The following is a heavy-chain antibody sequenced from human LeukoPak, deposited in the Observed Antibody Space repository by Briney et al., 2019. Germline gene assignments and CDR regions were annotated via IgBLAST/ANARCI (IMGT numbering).Heavy chain of an antibody. CDR3: ARDRGYPLGAFDI. CDR2: IYYSGST. J-gene: IGHJ3*02. D-gene: IGHD5-12*01. Sequence: PPETLSLTCTVSGGSISSYYRSWIRQPPGKGLEWIGYIYYSGSTNYNPSLKSRVTISVDTSKNQFSLKLSSVTAADTAVYYCARDRGYPLGAFDIWGQGTMVTVSS. CDR1: GGSISSYY. V-gene: IGHV4-59*01.